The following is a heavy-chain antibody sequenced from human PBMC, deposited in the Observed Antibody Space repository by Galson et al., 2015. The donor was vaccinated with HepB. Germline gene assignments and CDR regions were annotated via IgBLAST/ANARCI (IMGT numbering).Heavy chain of an antibody. CDR3: ARDFQYDFWSSYYYYGMDV. Sequence: LRLSCAASGFTFSSYAMHWVRQAPGKGLEWVAVISYDGSNKYYADSVKSRFTIPRDNSKNTLYLQMNSLRAEDTAVYYCARDFQYDFWSSYYYYGMDVWGQGTTVTVSS. CDR1: GFTFSSYA. V-gene: IGHV3-30*04. D-gene: IGHD3-3*01. J-gene: IGHJ6*02. CDR2: ISYDGSNK.